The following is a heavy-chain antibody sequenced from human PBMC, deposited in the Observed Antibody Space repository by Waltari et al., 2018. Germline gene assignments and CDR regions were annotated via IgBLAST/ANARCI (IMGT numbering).Heavy chain of an antibody. CDR3: ARDVDMSFYYYMDV. D-gene: IGHD2-21*01. CDR1: GGPISSNPYY. J-gene: IGHJ6*03. CDR2: IYYSGST. Sequence: QLQLQESGPRLVKPSETLSLSCTVSGGPISSNPYYWVWIRQPPGKGLGWIGGIYYSGSTYYNPSLKSRVTIAVDTAKNQVSLKLTSVSAADTAVYYCARDVDMSFYYYMDVWGKGTTVTISS. V-gene: IGHV4-39*07.